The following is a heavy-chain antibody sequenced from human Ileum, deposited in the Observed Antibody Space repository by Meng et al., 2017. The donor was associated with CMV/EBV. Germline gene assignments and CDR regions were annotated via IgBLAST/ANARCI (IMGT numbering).Heavy chain of an antibody. CDR2: IDHSGGT. Sequence: QVQLHQWGAGLLKPSETLSLTCGVSGGSFSGYHWTWIRQPPGKGLEWIGEIDHSGGTNYNPSLKSRVAISLDTSKTQFSLKLNSVTAADTAVYYCATGSSQAWELSHYWGQGILVTVSS. CDR3: ATGSSQAWELSHY. V-gene: IGHV4-34*01. CDR1: GGSFSGYH. J-gene: IGHJ4*02. D-gene: IGHD3-16*02.